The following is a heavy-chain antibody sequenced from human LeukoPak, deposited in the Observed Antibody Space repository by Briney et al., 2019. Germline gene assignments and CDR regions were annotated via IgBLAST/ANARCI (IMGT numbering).Heavy chain of an antibody. Sequence: SETLSLTCTVSGASVSTYYWSWIRQPPGKGLEWIGYMSYSGSTNYNPSLKSRVTISADASKNQFSLKLSSVTAADTAVYYCARAYCGGDCYRNWFDPRGQGTLVTVSS. D-gene: IGHD2-21*02. V-gene: IGHV4-59*02. CDR2: MSYSGST. CDR1: GASVSTYY. J-gene: IGHJ5*02. CDR3: ARAYCGGDCYRNWFDP.